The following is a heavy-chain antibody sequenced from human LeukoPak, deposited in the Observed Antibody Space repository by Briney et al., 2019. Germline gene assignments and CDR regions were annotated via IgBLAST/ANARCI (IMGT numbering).Heavy chain of an antibody. J-gene: IGHJ4*02. CDR1: GFTFSRYA. D-gene: IGHD3-22*01. CDR3: ARGNDSSGYYYFFDY. Sequence: GGSLRLSCAASGFTFSRYAMHWVRQAPGKGLEYVSAISTNGGSTYYASSVKGRFTISRDNSKNTLYLQMVNLRPEDMAVYYCARGNDSSGYYYFFDYWGQGALVTVSS. CDR2: ISTNGGST. V-gene: IGHV3-64*01.